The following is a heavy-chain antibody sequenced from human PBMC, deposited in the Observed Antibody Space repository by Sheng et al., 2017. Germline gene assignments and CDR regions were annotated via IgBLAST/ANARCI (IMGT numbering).Heavy chain of an antibody. Sequence: QVQLVQSGAEVTRPGASVKVSCKASGYTFNSYGISWVRQAPGQGLEWMGWISAYNGSTNYAQKLQGRVTMTTDTSTSTAYMELRSLRSDDTAVYYCARTNAPLVFVVVPKRAYYYYMDRLGPRDHGHR. J-gene: IGHJ6*03. CDR1: GYTFNSYG. CDR3: ARTNAPLVFVVVPKRAYYYYMDR. CDR2: ISAYNGST. D-gene: IGHD2-2*01. V-gene: IGHV1-18*01.